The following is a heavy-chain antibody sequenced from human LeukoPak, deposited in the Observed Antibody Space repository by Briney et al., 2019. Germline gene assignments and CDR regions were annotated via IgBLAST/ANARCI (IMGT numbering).Heavy chain of an antibody. J-gene: IGHJ4*02. Sequence: GGSLRLSCAASGFTFSNAWMSWVRQAPGKGLEWVGRIKSKTDGGTTDYAAPVKGRFTISRDDPKKTLYLQVNSLKTEDTAVYYCAQERGYSSGWYDGAFDYWGQGTLVTVSS. V-gene: IGHV3-15*01. CDR2: IKSKTDGGTT. CDR3: AQERGYSSGWYDGAFDY. CDR1: GFTFSNAW. D-gene: IGHD6-19*01.